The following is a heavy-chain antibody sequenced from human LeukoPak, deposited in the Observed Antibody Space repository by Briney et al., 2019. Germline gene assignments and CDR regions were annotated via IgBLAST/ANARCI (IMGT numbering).Heavy chain of an antibody. Sequence: GGSLRLSCAASGFTFSSYGMHWVRKAPGKGLEWVAVISHDGSNKYYADSVKGRFTISRDSSKNTLYLQMNSLRTEDTAVYYCATGGVSYGMTSLSSFDYWGQGTLVTVSS. CDR3: ATGGVSYGMTSLSSFDY. D-gene: IGHD5-18*01. CDR1: GFTFSSYG. J-gene: IGHJ4*02. V-gene: IGHV3-30*03. CDR2: ISHDGSNK.